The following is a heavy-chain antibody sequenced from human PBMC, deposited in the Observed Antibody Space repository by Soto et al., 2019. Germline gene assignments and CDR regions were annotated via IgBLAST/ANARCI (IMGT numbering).Heavy chain of an antibody. J-gene: IGHJ5*02. Sequence: QLQLQESGSGLEKPTQTLSLTGAVSGGSISSGGYSWSWIRQPPGKVLERIGYIYHSGSTYYNPSLKSRVTISVDRSKNQFSLKLSSVTAADTAVYYCARVPDRWGQGTLVTVSS. CDR3: ARVPDR. D-gene: IGHD2-2*01. CDR1: GGSISSGGYS. V-gene: IGHV4-30-2*01. CDR2: IYHSGST.